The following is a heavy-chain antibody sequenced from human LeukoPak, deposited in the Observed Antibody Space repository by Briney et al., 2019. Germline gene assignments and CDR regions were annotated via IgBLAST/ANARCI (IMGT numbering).Heavy chain of an antibody. J-gene: IGHJ4*02. Sequence: GGSLRLSCAASGFTFSSYGMHWVRQAPGKGLEWVAVIWYDGSNKYYADSVKGRFTISRDNSKNTLYLQMNSLRAEDTAVYYCARSYRAAGHGYFDYWGQGTLVTVSS. CDR2: IWYDGSNK. V-gene: IGHV3-30*19. CDR3: ARSYRAAGHGYFDY. D-gene: IGHD6-13*01. CDR1: GFTFSSYG.